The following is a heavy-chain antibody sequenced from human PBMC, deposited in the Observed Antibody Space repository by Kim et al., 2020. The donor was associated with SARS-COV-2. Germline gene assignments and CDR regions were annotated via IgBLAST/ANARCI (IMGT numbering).Heavy chain of an antibody. J-gene: IGHJ4*02. V-gene: IGHV3-30*02. D-gene: IGHD2-2*01. CDR3: AKDQTGIVVPAATYFDY. Sequence: VKGRFTISRDNSKNTLYLQMNSLRPEDTAVYYCAKDQTGIVVPAATYFDYWGQGTLVTVSS.